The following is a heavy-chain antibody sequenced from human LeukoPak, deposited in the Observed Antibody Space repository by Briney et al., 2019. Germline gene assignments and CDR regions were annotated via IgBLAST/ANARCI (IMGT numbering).Heavy chain of an antibody. J-gene: IGHJ6*03. CDR2: ISSSSYI. CDR1: GFTFSSYS. Sequence: GGSLRLSCAASGFTFSSYSMNWVRQAPGKGLEWVSSISSSSYIYYSDSVKGRFTISRDNAKNSLYLQMNSLRAEDTAVYYCARDLSGDYSLYYMDVWGKGTTVTVSS. D-gene: IGHD4-17*01. V-gene: IGHV3-21*01. CDR3: ARDLSGDYSLYYMDV.